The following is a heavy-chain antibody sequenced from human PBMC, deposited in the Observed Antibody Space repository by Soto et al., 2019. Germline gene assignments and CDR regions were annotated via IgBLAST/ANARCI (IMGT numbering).Heavy chain of an antibody. Sequence: NPSETLSLTCAVYGGSFSGYYWSWIRQPPGKGLEWIGEINHSGSTNYNPSLKSRVTISVDTSKNQFSLKLSSVTAADTAVYYCARRRRAYSSSSGRVFDYWGQGTLVTVSS. CDR1: GGSFSGYY. CDR2: INHSGST. J-gene: IGHJ4*02. D-gene: IGHD6-6*01. CDR3: ARRRRAYSSSSGRVFDY. V-gene: IGHV4-34*01.